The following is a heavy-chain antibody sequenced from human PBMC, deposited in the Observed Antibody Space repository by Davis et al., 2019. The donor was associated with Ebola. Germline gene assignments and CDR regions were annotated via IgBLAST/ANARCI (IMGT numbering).Heavy chain of an antibody. CDR2: ISGSGGST. V-gene: IGHV3-23*01. D-gene: IGHD3-10*01. CDR3: ARELSKHVLLWFGDSKYFDY. Sequence: GESLKISCAASGFTFSSYAMSWVRQAPGKGLEWVSAISGSGGSTYYADSVKGRFTISRDNSKNTLYLQMNSLRAEDTAVYYCARELSKHVLLWFGDSKYFDYWGQGTLVTVSS. J-gene: IGHJ4*02. CDR1: GFTFSSYA.